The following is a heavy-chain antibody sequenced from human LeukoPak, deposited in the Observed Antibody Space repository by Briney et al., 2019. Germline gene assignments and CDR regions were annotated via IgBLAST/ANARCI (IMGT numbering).Heavy chain of an antibody. CDR1: GFIFSSYG. J-gene: IGHJ4*02. Sequence: GGSLRLSCAASGFIFSSYGMSWVRQAPGKGLEWVSGISSNGERTYFADSVKGRFGISRDNSKNTVYLQMESLRAEDTAVYYCARGGITPRKFDSWGQGTLVTVSS. D-gene: IGHD1-14*01. CDR2: ISSNGERT. CDR3: ARGGITPRKFDS. V-gene: IGHV3-23*01.